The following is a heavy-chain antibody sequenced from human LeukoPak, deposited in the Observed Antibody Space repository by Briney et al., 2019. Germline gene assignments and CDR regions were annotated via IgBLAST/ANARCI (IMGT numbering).Heavy chain of an antibody. CDR3: ARGRKLGFGGVYFDY. CDR2: INHSGST. Sequence: SETLSLTRAVYGGSFSGYYWSWIRQPPGKGLEWIGEINHSGSTNYNPPLQSRVTISVHTSKNQFPLKLSSVTAAHTAVYYCARGRKLGFGGVYFDYWGERTLVTVSS. CDR1: GGSFSGYY. J-gene: IGHJ4*02. D-gene: IGHD3-16*01. V-gene: IGHV4-34*01.